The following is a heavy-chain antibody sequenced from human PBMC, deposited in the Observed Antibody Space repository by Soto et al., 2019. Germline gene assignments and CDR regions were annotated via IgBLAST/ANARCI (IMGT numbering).Heavy chain of an antibody. CDR2: IYSGGST. CDR1: GLTVSSNY. J-gene: IGHJ1*01. CDR3: ARDRVESGYPEYFQH. V-gene: IGHV3-53*01. D-gene: IGHD3-22*01. Sequence: EVQLVESGGGLIQPGESLRLSCAATGLTVSSNYMSWVRQAPGKGLEWVSVIYSGGSTYYADSVKGRLTISRDNSKNTLYLQMNSLRAEDTAVYYCARDRVESGYPEYFQHWGQGTLVTVSS.